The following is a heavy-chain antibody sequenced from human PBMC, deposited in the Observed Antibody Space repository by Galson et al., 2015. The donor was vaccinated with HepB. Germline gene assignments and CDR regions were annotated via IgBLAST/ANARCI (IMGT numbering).Heavy chain of an antibody. Sequence: SLRLSCAASGFTFSSYSMNWVRQAPGKGLEWVSSISSSSSYIYYADSVKGRFTISRDNAKNSLYLQMNSLRAEDTAVYYCARVRQSMGGSDYWGQGTLVTVSS. D-gene: IGHD2-15*01. J-gene: IGHJ4*02. V-gene: IGHV3-21*01. CDR2: ISSSSSYI. CDR1: GFTFSSYS. CDR3: ARVRQSMGGSDY.